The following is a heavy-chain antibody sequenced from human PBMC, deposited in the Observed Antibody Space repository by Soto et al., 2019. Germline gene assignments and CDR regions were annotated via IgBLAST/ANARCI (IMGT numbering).Heavy chain of an antibody. CDR2: IWYDGSNK. V-gene: IGHV3-33*01. Sequence: PGGSLRLSCAASGFTFSSYGMHWVRQAPGKGLEWVAVIWYDGSNKYYADSVKGRFTISRDNSKNTLYLQMNSLRAEDTAVYYCARDGHKVLRFLEWSPAPRYYYYGMDVWGQGTTVTVSS. CDR1: GFTFSSYG. J-gene: IGHJ6*02. CDR3: ARDGHKVLRFLEWSPAPRYYYYGMDV. D-gene: IGHD3-3*01.